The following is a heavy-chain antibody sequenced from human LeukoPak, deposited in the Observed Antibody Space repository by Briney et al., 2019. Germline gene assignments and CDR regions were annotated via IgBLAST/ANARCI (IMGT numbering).Heavy chain of an antibody. Sequence: PSETLSLTCTVSGGSISSSSYYWGWIRQPPGKGLEWIGSISYSGSTYYNPSLKSRVTISVDTSKNQFSLKLSSVTAADTAVYYCARARGANWFDPWGQGTLVTVSS. D-gene: IGHD3-10*01. J-gene: IGHJ5*02. CDR1: GGSISSSSYY. CDR2: ISYSGST. V-gene: IGHV4-39*07. CDR3: ARARGANWFDP.